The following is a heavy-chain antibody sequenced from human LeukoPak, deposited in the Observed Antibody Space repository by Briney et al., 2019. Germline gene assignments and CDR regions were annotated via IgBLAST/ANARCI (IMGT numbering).Heavy chain of an antibody. J-gene: IGHJ4*02. CDR1: GFTFSSYV. D-gene: IGHD3-3*02. Sequence: PGRSLRLSCAASGFTFSSYVMHWVRQAPGKGLEWVAVMSYDGSNKNYADSVKGRFTISRDNSKNSLYLQMNSLRAEDTAVYFCARESHGGRSISCVDYWGQGTLVTVSS. CDR3: ARESHGGRSISCVDY. V-gene: IGHV3-30-3*01. CDR2: MSYDGSNK.